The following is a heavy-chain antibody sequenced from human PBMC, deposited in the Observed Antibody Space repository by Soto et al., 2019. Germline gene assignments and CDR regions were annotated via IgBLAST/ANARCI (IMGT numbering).Heavy chain of an antibody. CDR3: ARSVAVPGAHIDY. D-gene: IGHD6-19*01. CDR2: VYYTGST. J-gene: IGHJ4*02. CDR1: GGSIIGSY. V-gene: IGHV4-59*01. Sequence: SETLSLTCSFSGGSIIGSYWSWIRQSPGKGLEWLGYVYYTGSTNYSPSLRSRVSISVDTSKNEFSLRLSAVTAADTAVYFCARSVAVPGAHIDYWGQGTQVTVSS.